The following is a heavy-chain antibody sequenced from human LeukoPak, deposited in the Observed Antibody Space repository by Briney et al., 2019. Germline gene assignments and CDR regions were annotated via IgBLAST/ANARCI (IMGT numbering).Heavy chain of an antibody. CDR3: AKSPKDSGYYEPIDY. CDR2: ITWNSGSI. Sequence: GGSLRLSCAASGFTFSSYSMSWVRQAPGKGLEWVSGITWNSGSIDYADSVKGRFTISRDNAKNSLYLQMNSLRAEDTALYYCAKSPKDSGYYEPIDYWGQGTLVTVSS. J-gene: IGHJ4*02. D-gene: IGHD3-22*01. CDR1: GFTFSSYS. V-gene: IGHV3-9*01.